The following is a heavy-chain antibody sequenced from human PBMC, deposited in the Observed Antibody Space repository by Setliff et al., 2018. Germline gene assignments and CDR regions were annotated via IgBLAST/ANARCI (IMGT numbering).Heavy chain of an antibody. CDR1: GGSVRSHY. D-gene: IGHD3-3*01. J-gene: IGHJ6*03. V-gene: IGHV4-59*08. Sequence: KTSETLSLTCTVSGGSVRSHYWSWIRHSPGKGLEWIGFIFYSGSTIYNPSLKSRVTISVDTSKNQFSLKLSSVTASDTAVYYCARLSGFLYMDVWGKGTTVTVSS. CDR3: ARLSGFLYMDV. CDR2: IFYSGST.